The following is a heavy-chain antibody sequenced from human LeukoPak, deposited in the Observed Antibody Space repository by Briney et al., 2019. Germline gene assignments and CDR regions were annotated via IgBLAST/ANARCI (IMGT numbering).Heavy chain of an antibody. CDR2: IYYSGST. Sequence: SQTLSLTCTVSGGSISSGDYYWSWIRQPPGKGLEWIGYIYYSGSTNYNPSLKSRVTISVDTSKNQFSLKLSSVTAADTAVYYCARFGFDYGGNSHLDYWGQGTLVTVSS. J-gene: IGHJ4*02. CDR3: ARFGFDYGGNSHLDY. D-gene: IGHD4-23*01. CDR1: GGSISSGDYY. V-gene: IGHV4-61*08.